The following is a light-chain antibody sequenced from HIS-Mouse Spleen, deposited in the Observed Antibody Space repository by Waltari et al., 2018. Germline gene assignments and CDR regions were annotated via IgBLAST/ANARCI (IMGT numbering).Light chain of an antibody. CDR3: CSYAGSSTWV. Sequence: QSALTQPASVSGSPGQSITIPCTGTSSDVGSYNLVSWYQQHPGKAPKLMIYEGSKRPSGVSNHFTGSKSGNTASLTISGLQAEDEADYSCCSYAGSSTWVFGGGTKLTVL. CDR1: SSDVGSYNL. V-gene: IGLV2-23*01. CDR2: EGS. J-gene: IGLJ3*02.